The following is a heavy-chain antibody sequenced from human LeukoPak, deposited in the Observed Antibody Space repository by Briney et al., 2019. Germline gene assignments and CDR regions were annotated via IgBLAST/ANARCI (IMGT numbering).Heavy chain of an antibody. D-gene: IGHD2-2*01. Sequence: SVKVSCKASGGTFSSYAIIWVRQAPGQGLEWMGRIIPILGIANYAQKFQGRVTITADKSTSTAYMELSSLRSEDTAVYYCARAWGTSYTFDYWGQGTLVTVSS. J-gene: IGHJ4*02. CDR3: ARAWGTSYTFDY. V-gene: IGHV1-69*04. CDR2: IIPILGIA. CDR1: GGTFSSYA.